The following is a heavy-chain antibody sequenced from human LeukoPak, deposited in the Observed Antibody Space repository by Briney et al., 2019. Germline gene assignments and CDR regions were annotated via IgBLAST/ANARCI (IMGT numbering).Heavy chain of an antibody. CDR3: ARGPPLVVVPAAMRESDY. J-gene: IGHJ4*02. CDR1: GGSFSGYY. V-gene: IGHV4-34*01. D-gene: IGHD2-2*01. CDR2: INHSGST. Sequence: PSETLSLTCAVYGGSFSGYYWSWIRQPPGKGLEWIGDINHSGSTNYNPSLKSRVTISVDTSKNQFSLKLSSVTAADTAVYYCARGPPLVVVPAAMRESDYWGQGTLVTVSS.